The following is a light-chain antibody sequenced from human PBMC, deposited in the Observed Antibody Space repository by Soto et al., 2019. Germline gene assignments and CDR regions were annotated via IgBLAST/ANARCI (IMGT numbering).Light chain of an antibody. CDR3: SSYAGSNNYV. J-gene: IGLJ1*01. Sequence: QSVLTQPPSASGTPGQSVTISCTGTSSDVGGYGYVSWYQQHPGKAPKLMIYEVSKRPSGVPDRFSGSKSGNTASLTVSGLQAEDEADYYCSSYAGSNNYVFGTGTQVTVL. CDR1: SSDVGGYGY. CDR2: EVS. V-gene: IGLV2-8*01.